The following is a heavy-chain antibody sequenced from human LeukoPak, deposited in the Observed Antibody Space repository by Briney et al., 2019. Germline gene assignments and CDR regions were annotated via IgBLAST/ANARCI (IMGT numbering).Heavy chain of an antibody. CDR1: GFRFDDHG. CDR3: ARDPYCSSTSCPNDAFDI. Sequence: GGSLRLSCAASGFRFDDHGMNWVRQAPGKGLEWVSYISSSSSTIYYADSVKGRFTISRDNAKNSLYLQMNSLRAEDTAVYYCARDPYCSSTSCPNDAFDIWGQGTMVTVSS. CDR2: ISSSSSTI. J-gene: IGHJ3*02. D-gene: IGHD2-2*01. V-gene: IGHV3-48*01.